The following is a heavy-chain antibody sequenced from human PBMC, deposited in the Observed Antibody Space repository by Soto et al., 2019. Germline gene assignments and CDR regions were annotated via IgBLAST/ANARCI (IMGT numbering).Heavy chain of an antibody. D-gene: IGHD3-3*01. CDR3: ARDPNYDFWSGSSGDMDV. CDR1: GGSISSGDYY. J-gene: IGHJ6*02. CDR2: IYYSGST. V-gene: IGHV4-30-4*01. Sequence: TLSLTCTVSGGSISSGDYYWIWIRQPPGKGLEWIGYIYYSGSTYYNPSLKSRVTISVDTSKNQFSLKLSSVTAADTAVYYCARDPNYDFWSGSSGDMDVWGQGTTVTV.